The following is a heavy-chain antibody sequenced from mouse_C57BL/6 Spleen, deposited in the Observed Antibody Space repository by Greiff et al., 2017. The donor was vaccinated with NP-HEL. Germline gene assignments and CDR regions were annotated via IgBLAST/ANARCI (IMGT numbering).Heavy chain of an antibody. Sequence: QVQLQQPGAELVRPGTSVKLSCKASGYTFTSYWMHWVKQRPGQGLEWIGVIDPSDSYTNYNQKFKGKATLTVDTSSSTAYMQLSSLTSEDSAVYYCARRYYGSSYDYAMDYWGQGTPVTVSS. V-gene: IGHV1-59*01. CDR1: GYTFTSYW. CDR3: ARRYYGSSYDYAMDY. CDR2: IDPSDSYT. D-gene: IGHD1-1*01. J-gene: IGHJ4*01.